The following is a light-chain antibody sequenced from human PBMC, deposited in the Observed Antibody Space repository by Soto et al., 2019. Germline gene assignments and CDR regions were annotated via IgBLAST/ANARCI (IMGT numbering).Light chain of an antibody. J-gene: IGKJ1*01. V-gene: IGKV3-15*01. CDR3: QQYNNCPPT. CDR1: QSVGNY. Sequence: EIVMTQSPGTLSVSPGERATLSCRASQSVGNYLAWYQQKPGQAPSLLIYGASTRATGIPARFSGSGSGTEFTLNITSLQSEDFAIYSCQQYNNCPPTFGQGTKVEI. CDR2: GAS.